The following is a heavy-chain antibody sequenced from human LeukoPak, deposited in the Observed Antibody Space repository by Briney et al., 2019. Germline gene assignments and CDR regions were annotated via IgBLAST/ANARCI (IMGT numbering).Heavy chain of an antibody. V-gene: IGHV3-53*01. CDR2: IYSGGST. D-gene: IGHD6-13*01. CDR1: GFTVSSNH. Sequence: PGGSLRLSCAASGFTVSSNHMSWVRQAPGKGLEWVSLIYSGGSTSYSDSVKGRFIISRDNSKNTLYLQMNSLRAEDTAIYYCARRSPIAGAGPRRLEDWGQGTLVTVSS. J-gene: IGHJ4*02. CDR3: ARRSPIAGAGPRRLED.